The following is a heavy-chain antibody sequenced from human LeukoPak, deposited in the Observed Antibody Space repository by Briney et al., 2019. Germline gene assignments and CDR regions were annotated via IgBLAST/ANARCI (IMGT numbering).Heavy chain of an antibody. CDR1: GFTLSGNW. CDR2: INCDGSST. CDR3: ARRDNYDY. V-gene: IGHV3-74*01. D-gene: IGHD2-15*01. J-gene: IGHJ4*02. Sequence: GGSLRLSCAASGFTLSGNWMHWVRQAPGKGLVWVSRINCDGSSTSYADSVKGRFTISRDNAKNTLYLQMNSLRAEDTAVYYCARRDNYDYWGQGTLVTVSS.